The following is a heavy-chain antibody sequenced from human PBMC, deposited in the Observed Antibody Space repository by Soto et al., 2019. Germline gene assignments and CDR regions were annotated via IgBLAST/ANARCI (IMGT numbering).Heavy chain of an antibody. CDR1: GFTFSSYG. J-gene: IGHJ6*02. D-gene: IGHD6-13*01. V-gene: IGHV3-30*18. CDR2: ISYDGRNK. Sequence: QVQLVASGGGVVQPGRSLRLSCAASGFTFSSYGMHWVRQAPGKGLVWVAVISYDGRNKYYADSVKGRFTISRDNYKNTLYLQMNSLRAEDTAVYYCAKDQRYSSSWYPGNYYYYGMDVWGQGTTVTVSS. CDR3: AKDQRYSSSWYPGNYYYYGMDV.